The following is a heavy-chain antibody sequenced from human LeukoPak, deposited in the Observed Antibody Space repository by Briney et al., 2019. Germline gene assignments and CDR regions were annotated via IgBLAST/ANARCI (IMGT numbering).Heavy chain of an antibody. CDR3: ARNSGLADC. CDR1: GYTFTNYD. J-gene: IGHJ4*02. Sequence: ASVTVSCKSSGYTFTNYDISWVRQATGQGLEWMGWMNPNSGNTGYAEKFQGRVTMTRDTSISTAYMELSSLRSDDTAVYYCARNSGLADCWGQGTLVTVSS. D-gene: IGHD5-12*01. V-gene: IGHV1-8*01. CDR2: MNPNSGNT.